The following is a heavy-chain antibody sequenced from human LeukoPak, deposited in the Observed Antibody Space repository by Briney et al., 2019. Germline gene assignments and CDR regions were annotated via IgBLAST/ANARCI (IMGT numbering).Heavy chain of an antibody. CDR3: ASQPYYFDSSGYYDY. J-gene: IGHJ4*02. CDR2: INPNSGGT. D-gene: IGHD3-22*01. V-gene: IGHV1-2*02. CDR1: GYTFTGYY. Sequence: ASEKVSCKASGYTFTGYYMHWVRQAPGQGLEWMGWINPNSGGTNYAQKFQGRVTMTRDTSISTTYMELSRLRSDDTAVYYCASQPYYFDSSGYYDYWGQGTLVTVSS.